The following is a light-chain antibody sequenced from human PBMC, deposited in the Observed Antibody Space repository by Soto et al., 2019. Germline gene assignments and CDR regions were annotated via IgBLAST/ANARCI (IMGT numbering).Light chain of an antibody. V-gene: IGKV3-15*01. CDR3: QHYNSYSEA. J-gene: IGKJ1*01. CDR2: AAS. CDR1: QRVSSH. Sequence: EIVLTQSPGTLSLSPGERATLSCRASQRVSSHLAWYQQKPGQAPRLLIYAASTRATGIPVRFSGSGSETEFTLTISSLQPDDFATYYCQHYNSYSEAFGQGTKVDIK.